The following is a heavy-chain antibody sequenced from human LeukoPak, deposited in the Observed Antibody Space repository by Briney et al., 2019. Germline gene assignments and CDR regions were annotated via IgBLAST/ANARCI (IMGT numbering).Heavy chain of an antibody. CDR1: GFTFSTYW. CDR3: ARARGANWFDP. D-gene: IGHD1-26*01. J-gene: IGHJ5*02. V-gene: IGHV3-7*03. CDR2: IKQDGSEK. Sequence: GGSLRLSCAASGFTFSTYWMSWVRQAPGKGLEWVASIKQDGSEKYYVDSMKGRFTISRDNAENSLYLQMNSLRAEDTAVYYCARARGANWFDPWGQGTLVTVPS.